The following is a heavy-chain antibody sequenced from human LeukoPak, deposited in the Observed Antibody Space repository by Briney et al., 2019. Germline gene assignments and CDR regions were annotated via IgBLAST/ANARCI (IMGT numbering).Heavy chain of an antibody. J-gene: IGHJ4*02. CDR3: AKDVCTSPRCLLYFDS. V-gene: IGHV3-23*01. D-gene: IGHD2-8*01. Sequence: GGSLRLSCTTSGFAFSNYAMNWVRQAPGKGPEWVSGISGFNTYYADSVKGRFTIFRDNSKNVLYLQMDRLRAEGTAVYSCAKDVCTSPRCLLYFDSRGQGTLVTVSS. CDR2: ISGFNT. CDR1: GFAFSNYA.